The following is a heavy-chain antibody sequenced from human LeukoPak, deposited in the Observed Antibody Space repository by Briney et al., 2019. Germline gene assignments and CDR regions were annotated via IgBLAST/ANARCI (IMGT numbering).Heavy chain of an antibody. CDR3: ARAAGWFDP. V-gene: IGHV3-48*01. Sequence: GGSLRLSCAASGFTFSSYSMNWIRQAPGKGLEWVSYISSSSSTIYYADSVKGRFTISRDNAKNSLYLQMNSLRAEDTAIYYCARAAGWFDPWGQGTLVTVSS. J-gene: IGHJ5*02. CDR2: ISSSSSTI. CDR1: GFTFSSYS.